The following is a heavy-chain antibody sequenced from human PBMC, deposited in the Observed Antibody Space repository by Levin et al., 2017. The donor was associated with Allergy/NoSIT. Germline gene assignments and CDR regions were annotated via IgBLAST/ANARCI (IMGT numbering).Heavy chain of an antibody. CDR1: GFPFSGYG. CDR2: ISDSGENT. D-gene: IGHD3-10*01. Sequence: GGSLRLSCAASGFPFSGYGMSWVRQAPGEGPDWVSTISDSGENTHYADSVRGRFIISRDNSRNTLYLQMDRLRVEDTAAYYCARDLQFWGVNGGVDSWGRGTLVTVSS. V-gene: IGHV3-23*01. J-gene: IGHJ5*01. CDR3: ARDLQFWGVNGGVDS.